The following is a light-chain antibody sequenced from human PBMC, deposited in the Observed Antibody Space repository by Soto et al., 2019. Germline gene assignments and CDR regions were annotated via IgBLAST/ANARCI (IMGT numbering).Light chain of an antibody. V-gene: IGKV1-39*01. Sequence: DIQMTQSPSSVSVSVGDRVTIACRAGQSVRSYLNWYQQKPGKAPNLLIYASSTLQSGVPSRFSGGGSGTDFTLTISSLQPEDFATYYCQQSYTSPLTFGGGTKVEI. CDR1: QSVRSY. CDR3: QQSYTSPLT. CDR2: ASS. J-gene: IGKJ4*01.